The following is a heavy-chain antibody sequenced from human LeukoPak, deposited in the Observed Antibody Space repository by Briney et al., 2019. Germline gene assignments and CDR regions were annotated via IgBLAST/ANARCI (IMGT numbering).Heavy chain of an antibody. CDR1: GYSFTGYY. V-gene: IGHV1-2*02. Sequence: ASVKVSCKTSGYSFTGYYLHWVRQDVRQGLQWMGWIDPKSGTTKYAPSFQGRVTMTGDTSTRTLYMELTSLTSDDTAVYYCARAGSGWSFWGQGTLLTVSS. CDR2: IDPKSGTT. CDR3: ARAGSGWSF. D-gene: IGHD6-19*01. J-gene: IGHJ4*02.